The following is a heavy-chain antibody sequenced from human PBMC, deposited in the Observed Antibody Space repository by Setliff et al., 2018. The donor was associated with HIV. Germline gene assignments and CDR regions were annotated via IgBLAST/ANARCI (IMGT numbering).Heavy chain of an antibody. V-gene: IGHV4-34*01. D-gene: IGHD5-12*01. Sequence: SETLSLTCAVYGGSFSGYYWSWIRQPPGKGLEWIGEINLGGSTNYNPSLKSRVTISVDTSKNQFSLKLSSVTAADTAVYYCAREDLGYTAYGLRGYWYFDLWGRGTLVTVS. CDR3: AREDLGYTAYGLRGYWYFDL. CDR1: GGSFSGYY. J-gene: IGHJ2*01. CDR2: INLGGST.